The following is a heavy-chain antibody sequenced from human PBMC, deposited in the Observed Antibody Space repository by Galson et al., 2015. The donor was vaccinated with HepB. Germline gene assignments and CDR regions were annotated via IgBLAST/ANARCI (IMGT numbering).Heavy chain of an antibody. CDR1: GFTFSSYA. CDR3: ASSGRELHDAFDI. CDR2: ISYDGSNK. J-gene: IGHJ3*02. Sequence: SLRLSCAASGFTFSSYAMHWVRQAPGKGLEWVAVISYDGSNKYYADSVKGRFTISRDNSKNTLYLQMNSLRAEDTAVYYCASSGRELHDAFDIWGQGTMVTVSS. D-gene: IGHD1-26*01. V-gene: IGHV3-30*04.